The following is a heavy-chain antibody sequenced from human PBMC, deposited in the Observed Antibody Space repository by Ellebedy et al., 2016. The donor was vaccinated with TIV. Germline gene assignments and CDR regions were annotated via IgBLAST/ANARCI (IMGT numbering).Heavy chain of an antibody. D-gene: IGHD7-27*01. CDR1: GFSFTSYS. Sequence: GGSLRLSCAASGFSFTSYSMNWVRQAPGKGLEWISYISHSSITIKYADSVKGRFTVSRDNSKNSLYLQMNSLRVEDTALYYCARDMGWGNERINDAFDIWGQGTMVIVSS. J-gene: IGHJ3*02. V-gene: IGHV3-48*04. CDR3: ARDMGWGNERINDAFDI. CDR2: ISHSSITI.